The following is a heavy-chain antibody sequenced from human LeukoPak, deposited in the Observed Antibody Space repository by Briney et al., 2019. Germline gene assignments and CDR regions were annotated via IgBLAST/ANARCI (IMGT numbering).Heavy chain of an antibody. Sequence: ASVKVSCKASGYTFTRYDINWVRQAPGQGLEWMGIINPSGDNTWYAQKFQGRVTMTRDMATSTDYMEVSSLKSEDTAVYYCARDNSQGDSAWWFDPWGQGTLVTVSS. V-gene: IGHV1-46*01. CDR3: ARDNSQGDSAWWFDP. J-gene: IGHJ5*02. D-gene: IGHD1-26*01. CDR1: GYTFTRYD. CDR2: INPSGDNT.